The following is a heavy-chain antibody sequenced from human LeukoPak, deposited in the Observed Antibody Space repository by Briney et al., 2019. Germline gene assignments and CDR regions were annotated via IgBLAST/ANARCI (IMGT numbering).Heavy chain of an antibody. Sequence: GRSLRLSCAASGFTFSSYGMHWVRQAPGKGLEWVAGISYDGSNKYYADSVKGRFTISRDNSKNTLYLQMNSLRAEDTAVYYCAKDPQDYSTPDLYLDYWGQGTLVTVSS. CDR2: ISYDGSNK. CDR1: GFTFSSYG. CDR3: AKDPQDYSTPDLYLDY. D-gene: IGHD4-11*01. J-gene: IGHJ4*02. V-gene: IGHV3-30*18.